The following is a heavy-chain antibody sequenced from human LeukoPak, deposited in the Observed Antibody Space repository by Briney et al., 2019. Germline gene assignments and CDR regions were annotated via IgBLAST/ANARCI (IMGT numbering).Heavy chain of an antibody. CDR2: IYYSGST. J-gene: IGHJ4*02. Sequence: SETLSLTCTVSGGSISSYYWSWIRQPPGKGLEWIGYIYYSGSTNYNPSLKSRVTISVDTSKNQFSLKLSSVTAADTAAYYCAATYYYDSSGYVGDYWGQGTLVTVSS. V-gene: IGHV4-59*08. D-gene: IGHD3-22*01. CDR1: GGSISSYY. CDR3: AATYYYDSSGYVGDY.